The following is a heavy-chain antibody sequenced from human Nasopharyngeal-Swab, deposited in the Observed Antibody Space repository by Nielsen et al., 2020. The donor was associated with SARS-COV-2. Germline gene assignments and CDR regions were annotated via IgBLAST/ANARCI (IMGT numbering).Heavy chain of an antibody. Sequence: ASVKVSCKASGHTFTGYYMHWVRQAPGQGLEWMGRINPNSGGTSYAQKFQGRVTMTRDTFISTAYMELSRLRSDDTAVYYCARSALGYCSSTSCYPLYYYYMDVWGKGTTVTVSS. J-gene: IGHJ6*03. CDR1: GHTFTGYY. D-gene: IGHD2-2*01. V-gene: IGHV1-2*06. CDR2: INPNSGGT. CDR3: ARSALGYCSSTSCYPLYYYYMDV.